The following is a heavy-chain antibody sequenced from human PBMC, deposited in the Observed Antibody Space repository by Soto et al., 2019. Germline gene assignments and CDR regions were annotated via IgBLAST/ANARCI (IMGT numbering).Heavy chain of an antibody. D-gene: IGHD1-7*01. Sequence: SETLSLTCSVSGASVTSDSYYWSWIRQHPGKGLEWIGYISHTGSAFYNPSLKSRVSISIDTSTDKFSLRLSSLTAADTAVYYCARWELRDFDSWGPGTLVTVSS. CDR3: ARWELRDFDS. CDR2: ISHTGSA. CDR1: GASVTSDSYY. V-gene: IGHV4-31*03. J-gene: IGHJ4*02.